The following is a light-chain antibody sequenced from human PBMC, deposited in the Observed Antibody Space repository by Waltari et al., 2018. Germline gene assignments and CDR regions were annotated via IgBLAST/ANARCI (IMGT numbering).Light chain of an antibody. J-gene: IGLJ2*01. CDR2: GRG. CDR1: HSNTGRNT. CDR3: AGWDDNGNGRVI. V-gene: IGLV1-44*01. Sequence: QSQLTQPPSASGTPGQTVHISSSGRHSNTGRNTVHRYQQFPGTAPKLLIYGRGQRPSGVPDRFSGSKSGTSASLVISGLLSEDEATYYCAGWDDNGNGRVIFGGGTKLTVL.